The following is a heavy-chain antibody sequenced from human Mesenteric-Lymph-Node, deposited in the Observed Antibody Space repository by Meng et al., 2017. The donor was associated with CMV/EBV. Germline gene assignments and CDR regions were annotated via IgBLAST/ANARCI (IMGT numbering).Heavy chain of an antibody. CDR2: IKSKADGGTA. J-gene: IGHJ6*02. V-gene: IGHV3-15*01. CDR3: RGRNAAYGMDV. D-gene: IGHD1-26*01. CDR1: GFSFSDAW. Sequence: GESLKISCAASGFSFSDAWMSWVRQAPGKGLEWVGLIKSKADGGTADYAAPVKGRFTISRDNAKNSLYLQMNSLRAEDTAVYYCRGRNAAYGMDVWGQGTTVTVSS.